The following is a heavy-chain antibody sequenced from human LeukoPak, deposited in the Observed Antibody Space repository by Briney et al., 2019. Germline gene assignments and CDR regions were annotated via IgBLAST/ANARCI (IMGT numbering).Heavy chain of an antibody. CDR2: INYRGIT. Sequence: LETPSHTRTVSGGAISNDNFYWGWIRQPPGKGLEWIGSINYRGITYYNPSLKSRVTISLDTSKTQFSLKLSSVTAADTAVYYCARLSDYWRQGTLVT. V-gene: IGHV4-39*01. CDR3: ARLSDY. J-gene: IGHJ4*02. CDR1: GGAISNDNFY.